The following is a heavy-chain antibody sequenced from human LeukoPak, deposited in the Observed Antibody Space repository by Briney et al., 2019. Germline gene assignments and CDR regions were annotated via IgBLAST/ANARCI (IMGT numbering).Heavy chain of an antibody. CDR2: IHYAENT. D-gene: IGHD6-13*01. CDR1: GFSISSGYF. CDR3: ARGRGRQVGTRWHPDTHHDY. Sequence: SETLSLTCAVSGFSISSGYFWGWIRRPPGKGLEGIGTIHYAENTYYNQSLNSRLTISIDTSKNHFSLKLSSVTAADTALYYCARGRGRQVGTRWHPDTHHDYWGQGILVTVSS. J-gene: IGHJ4*02. V-gene: IGHV4-38-2*01.